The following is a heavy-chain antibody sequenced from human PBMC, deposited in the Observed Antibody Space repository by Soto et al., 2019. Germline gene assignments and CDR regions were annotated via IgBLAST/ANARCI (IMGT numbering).Heavy chain of an antibody. J-gene: IGHJ4*01. V-gene: IGHV3-30*03. CDR2: VSYDRSSK. CDR3: VPGETRPYSSIIDY. Sequence: GSLRLSCVASGFSFSTSGMHWVRQAPGKGLEWVAVVSYDRSSKFYADSVKGRFTISSDDSKNTLYLQMDSLRVEDSAVYYCVPGETRPYSSIIDYWGHGTRVTVSS. CDR1: GFSFSTSG. D-gene: IGHD4-4*01.